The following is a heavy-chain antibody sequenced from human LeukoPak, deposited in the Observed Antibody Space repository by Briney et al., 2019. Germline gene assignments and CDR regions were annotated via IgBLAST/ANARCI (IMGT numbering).Heavy chain of an antibody. V-gene: IGHV3-9*01. CDR3: AKDSVWFGERGDFDY. J-gene: IGHJ4*02. D-gene: IGHD3-10*01. CDR2: ISWNSGSI. Sequence: GRSLRLSCAASGFTFDDYAMHWVRQAPGKGLEWVSGISWNSGSIGYADSVKGRFTISRDNAKNSLYLQMNSLRAEDTAVYYCAKDSVWFGERGDFDYWGQGTLVTVSS. CDR1: GFTFDDYA.